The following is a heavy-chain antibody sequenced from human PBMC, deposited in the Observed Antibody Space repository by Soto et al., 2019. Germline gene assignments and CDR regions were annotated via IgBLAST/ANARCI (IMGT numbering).Heavy chain of an antibody. CDR2: IIPVFGTP. CDR1: GGSFKSYA. Sequence: QVPLVQSGAEVRKPGSSVKVSCKAYGGSFKSYAISWVRQAPGQGLEWMGTIIPVFGTPNYARKFQDRVTITADASTTTAYMEMRSLTNEDTGVYYCAGGVDLWGEVALYGLDVWGQGTTVTVAS. D-gene: IGHD2-21*01. CDR3: AGGVDLWGEVALYGLDV. V-gene: IGHV1-69*15. J-gene: IGHJ6*02.